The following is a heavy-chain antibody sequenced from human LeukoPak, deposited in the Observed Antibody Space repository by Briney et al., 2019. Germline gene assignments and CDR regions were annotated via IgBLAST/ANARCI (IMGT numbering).Heavy chain of an antibody. J-gene: IGHJ5*02. V-gene: IGHV1-2*02. CDR2: INPNSGGT. Sequence: ASVKVSCKASGYTFTGYYMHWVRQAPGQGLEWMGWINPNSGGTNYAQKFQGRVTMTRDTSISTAYMELSRLRSDDTAVYYCACGDYSNYFDLDPWGQGTLVTVSS. CDR1: GYTFTGYY. CDR3: ACGDYSNYFDLDP. D-gene: IGHD4-11*01.